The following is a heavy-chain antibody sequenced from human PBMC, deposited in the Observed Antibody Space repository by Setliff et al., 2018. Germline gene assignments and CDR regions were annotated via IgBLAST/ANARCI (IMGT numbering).Heavy chain of an antibody. CDR3: ARVARLVLSRNAFDT. D-gene: IGHD2-2*01. Sequence: SETLSLTCTVSGGSISSGGYYWSWIRQHPGKGLEWIGYIYYSGSTYYNPSLKSRVTVSVDTSKNQFSLKLSSVTAADTAVYYCARVARLVLSRNAFDTWGQGTMVTVSS. CDR1: GGSISSGGYY. V-gene: IGHV4-31*03. J-gene: IGHJ3*02. CDR2: IYYSGST.